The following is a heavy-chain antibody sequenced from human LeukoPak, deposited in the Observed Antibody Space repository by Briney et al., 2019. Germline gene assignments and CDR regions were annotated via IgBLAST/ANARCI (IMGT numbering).Heavy chain of an antibody. D-gene: IGHD2-2*01. V-gene: IGHV1-46*01. Sequence: ASVKVSCKASGYTFTSYYMHWVRQAPGQGLEWMGIINPSSGSISYAQKFQGRVTMTRVTSTSTVYMELRSLRSEDTAVYFCARGIVWDIVVVPAALGVDYWGQGTLVTVSS. CDR2: INPSSGSI. J-gene: IGHJ4*02. CDR1: GYTFTSYY. CDR3: ARGIVWDIVVVPAALGVDY.